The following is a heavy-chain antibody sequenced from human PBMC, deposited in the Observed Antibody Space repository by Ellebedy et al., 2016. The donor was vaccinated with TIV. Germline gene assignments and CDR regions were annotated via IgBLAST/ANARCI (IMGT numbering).Heavy chain of an antibody. J-gene: IGHJ4*02. CDR3: AKNAGSSRWYYFDY. D-gene: IGHD6-13*01. CDR1: GFTFSSYA. Sequence: GESLKISCAASGFTFSSYAMSWVRQAPGKGLQWVATITSSGDNTYYADSVKGRFTISIDNSENTLFLQMNSLRAEDTAVYYCAKNAGSSRWYYFDYWGQGTLVTVSS. V-gene: IGHV3-23*01. CDR2: ITSSGDNT.